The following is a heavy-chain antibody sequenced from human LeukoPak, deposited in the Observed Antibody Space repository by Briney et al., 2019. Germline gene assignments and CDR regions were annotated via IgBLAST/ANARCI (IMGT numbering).Heavy chain of an antibody. J-gene: IGHJ4*02. CDR1: GFTDSSNY. CDR3: ARDQAVMKPFDY. CDR2: IYTSGST. V-gene: IGHV4-4*07. D-gene: IGHD2-8*01. Sequence: GSLRLSCEASGFTDSSNYISCVRQGPGKGLEWIGRIYTSGSTNYNPSLKSRVTMSVDTSNNQFSLKLSSVTAADTAVYYCARDQAVMKPFDYWGQGTLVTVSS.